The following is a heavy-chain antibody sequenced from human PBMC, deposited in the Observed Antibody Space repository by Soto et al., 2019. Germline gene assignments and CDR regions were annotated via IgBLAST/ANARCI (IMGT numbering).Heavy chain of an antibody. Sequence: SQTLSLTCAISGDSVSSNSAAWNWIRQSPSRGREWLGRTYYRSKWYNDYAVSVKSRITINPDTSKNQFYLQLNSVTPDDSAVYYCARAPHEWWGSGYWGQGTLVTVSS. J-gene: IGHJ4*02. V-gene: IGHV6-1*01. D-gene: IGHD2-21*01. CDR3: ARAPHEWWGSGY. CDR1: GDSVSSNSAA. CDR2: TYYRSKWYN.